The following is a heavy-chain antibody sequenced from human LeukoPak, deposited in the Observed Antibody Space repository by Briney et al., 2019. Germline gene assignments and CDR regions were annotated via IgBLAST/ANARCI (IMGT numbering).Heavy chain of an antibody. Sequence: QTGGSLRLSCAASGFTFSSYGMHWVRQAPGKGLEWVAVISYDGSNKYYADSVKGRFTISRDNSKNTLYLQMNSLRAEDTAVYYCAKDNWEDYYFDYWGQGTLVTVSS. D-gene: IGHD1-1*01. V-gene: IGHV3-30*18. CDR2: ISYDGSNK. J-gene: IGHJ4*02. CDR3: AKDNWEDYYFDY. CDR1: GFTFSSYG.